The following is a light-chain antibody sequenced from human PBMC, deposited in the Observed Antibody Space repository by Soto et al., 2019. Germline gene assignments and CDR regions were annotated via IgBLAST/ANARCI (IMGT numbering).Light chain of an antibody. CDR1: QSISSW. CDR2: KAS. J-gene: IGKJ1*01. Sequence: DIQMTQSPSTLYASVGDRVNITCRASQSISSWLAWYQQKPGKAPKLLIYKASSLESGVPSRFSGSGSGTEFTLTISSLQPDDFATYYCQQYNSYRTFGQGTKVEIK. V-gene: IGKV1-5*03. CDR3: QQYNSYRT.